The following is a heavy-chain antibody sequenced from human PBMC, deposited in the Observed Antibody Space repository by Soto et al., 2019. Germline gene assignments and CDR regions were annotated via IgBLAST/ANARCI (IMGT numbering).Heavy chain of an antibody. CDR3: TKEGGFDYGDYDVYYYYYMDV. V-gene: IGHV3-49*03. CDR2: IRSKAYGGTT. CDR1: GFTFGDYA. Sequence: GGSLRLSCTASGFTFGDYAMSWFRQAPGKGLEWVGFIRSKAYGGTTEYAASVKGRFTISRDDSKSIAYLQMNSLKTEDTAVYYCTKEGGFDYGDYDVYYYYYMDVWGKGTTVTVSS. J-gene: IGHJ6*03. D-gene: IGHD4-17*01.